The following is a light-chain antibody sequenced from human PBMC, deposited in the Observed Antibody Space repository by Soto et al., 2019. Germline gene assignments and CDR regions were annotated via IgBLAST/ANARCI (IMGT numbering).Light chain of an antibody. CDR1: SGSIGSSY. CDR3: QSYDTSNPLV. Sequence: NFMLTQPHSVSESPGTTVTISCTRSSGSIGSSYVQWYQQRPGSSPTTVIFEDNQRPTGVPVRFSGSIDSSSNSASLVISGLRTEDEADYYCQSYDTSNPLVFGGGTKLTVL. V-gene: IGLV6-57*01. CDR2: EDN. J-gene: IGLJ3*02.